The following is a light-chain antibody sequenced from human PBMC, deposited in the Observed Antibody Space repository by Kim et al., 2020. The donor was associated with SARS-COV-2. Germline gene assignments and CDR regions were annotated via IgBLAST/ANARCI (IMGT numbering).Light chain of an antibody. CDR3: QQSYSTPPYT. CDR1: QSISSY. Sequence: GSVGDRVTIPCRASQSISSYLNWYQQKPGKAPKLLIYAASSLQSGVPSRFSGSGSGTDFTLTISSLQPEDFATYYCQQSYSTPPYTFGQGTKLEIK. V-gene: IGKV1-39*01. J-gene: IGKJ2*01. CDR2: AAS.